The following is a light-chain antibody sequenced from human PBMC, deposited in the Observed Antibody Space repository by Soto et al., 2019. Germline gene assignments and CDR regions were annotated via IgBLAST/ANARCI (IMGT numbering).Light chain of an antibody. Sequence: EIVLTQSPGTLSLSPGERATLSCRASQSIRNNYLAWYQQPPGQAPMLLIYGTSTMNNGIPDRCSGSVSANDFTLTSSLLDHEVCAVYCCQQYGSSYTFGGGTKVEIK. J-gene: IGKJ4*01. CDR3: QQYGSSYT. CDR2: GTS. CDR1: QSIRNNY. V-gene: IGKV3-20*01.